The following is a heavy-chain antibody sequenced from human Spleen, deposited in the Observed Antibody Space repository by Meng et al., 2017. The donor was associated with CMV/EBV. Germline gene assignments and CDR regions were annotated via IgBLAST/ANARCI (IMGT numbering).Heavy chain of an antibody. CDR1: GYTFTSYG. V-gene: IGHV1-18*01. CDR2: ISAYNGNT. Sequence: CTASGYTFTSYGISWVRQAPGQGLEWMGWISAYNGNTNYAQKLQGRVTMTTDTSTSTSYMELRSLRSDDTAVYYCARTVAGRTYFDYWGQGTLVTVSS. CDR3: ARTVAGRTYFDY. J-gene: IGHJ4*02. D-gene: IGHD6-19*01.